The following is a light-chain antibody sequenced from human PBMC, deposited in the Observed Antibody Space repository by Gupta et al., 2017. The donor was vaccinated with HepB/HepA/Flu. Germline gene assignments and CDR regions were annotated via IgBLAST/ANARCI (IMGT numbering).Light chain of an antibody. CDR3: QQYDSSPPIT. CDR2: WAS. CDR1: QSGLYSSNNQNY. J-gene: IGKJ4*01. Sequence: DIVMTQSPDSLAVSLGERATINCKSSQSGLYSSNNQNYLAWFQQKPGQPPKLLIYWASTREAGVPDRFSGSGSGTDFALTISNLQAEDAATYYCQQYDSSPPITFGRGTKVDI. V-gene: IGKV4-1*01.